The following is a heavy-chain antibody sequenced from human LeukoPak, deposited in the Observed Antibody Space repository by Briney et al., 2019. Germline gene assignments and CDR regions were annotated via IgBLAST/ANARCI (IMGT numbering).Heavy chain of an antibody. V-gene: IGHV1-69*05. D-gene: IGHD6-19*01. Sequence: SVKVSCKASGGTFSSYAISWVRQAPGQGLEWMGGIIPIFGTANYAQKFQGRVTITTDESTSTAYMELSSLRSEDTALYYCAKDIGRREWLPDYWGQGTLVTVSS. CDR1: GGTFSSYA. CDR3: AKDIGRREWLPDY. CDR2: IIPIFGTA. J-gene: IGHJ4*02.